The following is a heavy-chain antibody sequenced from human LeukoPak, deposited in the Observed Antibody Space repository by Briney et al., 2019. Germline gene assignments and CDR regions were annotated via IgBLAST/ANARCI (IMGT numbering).Heavy chain of an antibody. CDR3: ARVWYDYVWGSYRYTGGTWYYYMDV. D-gene: IGHD3-16*02. V-gene: IGHV3-74*01. Sequence: PGGSLRLSCAASGFTFSSYWMHWVRQAPGKGLVWVSRINSDGSSTSYADSVKGRFTISRDNAKNTLYLQMNSLRAEDTAVYYCARVWYDYVWGSYRYTGGTWYYYMDVWGKGTTVTISS. CDR1: GFTFSSYW. CDR2: INSDGSST. J-gene: IGHJ6*03.